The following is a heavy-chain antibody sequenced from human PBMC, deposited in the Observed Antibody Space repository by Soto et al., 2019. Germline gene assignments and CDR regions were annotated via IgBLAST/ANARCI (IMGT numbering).Heavy chain of an antibody. J-gene: IGHJ4*02. V-gene: IGHV3-23*01. Sequence: GGSLRLSCAASGFSFVNYAMNWVRQAPGKGLEWVSGLSGSGTSTYYADSVKGRFTISRDNSKNTVYLQMNSLRAEDTAVYYCAKPHREGYSTAFFHHWGQGTLVTVSS. CDR1: GFSFVNYA. D-gene: IGHD4-4*01. CDR3: AKPHREGYSTAFFHH. CDR2: LSGSGTST.